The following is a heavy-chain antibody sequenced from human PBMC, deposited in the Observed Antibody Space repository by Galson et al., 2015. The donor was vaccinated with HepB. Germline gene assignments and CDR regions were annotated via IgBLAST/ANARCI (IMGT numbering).Heavy chain of an antibody. Sequence: SLRLSCAASGFTFNYHAMNWVRQAPGKGLEWVASISGSGGSTYYADSVKGRFTVSRDNSLDTVDLQMDSLRVDDTAVYYCAKDYLPYYDRWGSYSDLYYFDCGGQGTLVTVSS. CDR1: GFTFNYHA. D-gene: IGHD3-22*01. CDR3: AKDYLPYYDRWGSYSDLYYFDC. CDR2: ISGSGGST. V-gene: IGHV3-23*01. J-gene: IGHJ4*02.